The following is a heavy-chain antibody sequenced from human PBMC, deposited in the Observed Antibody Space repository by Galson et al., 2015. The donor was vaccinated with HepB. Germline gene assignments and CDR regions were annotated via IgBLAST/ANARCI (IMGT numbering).Heavy chain of an antibody. CDR2: MNPNTGNT. V-gene: IGHV1-8*02. D-gene: IGHD7-27*01. CDR1: GGTFSSYA. Sequence: SCKASGGTFSSYAISWVRQATGQGLEWMGWMNPNTGNTGYAQKFQGRVTMTRDTSISTAYMELSSLRSEDTAIYYCARGPRNWGFDYWGQGALVTVSS. CDR3: ARGPRNWGFDY. J-gene: IGHJ4*02.